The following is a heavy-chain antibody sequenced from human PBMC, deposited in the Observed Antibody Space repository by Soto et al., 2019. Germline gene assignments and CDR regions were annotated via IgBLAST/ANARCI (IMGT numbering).Heavy chain of an antibody. D-gene: IGHD6-13*01. V-gene: IGHV4-34*01. Sequence: QVQLHQWGAGLLKPSETLSLTCAVSGGSFSGYFWGWIRQPPGKGLEWIGEVNYGGSTNYTPSLKGRLTMAVDTYKHQVSLRLTSVNAADTAVYFCFRVGLSGSSWYYFDFWGQGSLVAVSS. CDR3: FRVGLSGSSWYYFDF. CDR2: VNYGGST. CDR1: GGSFSGYF. J-gene: IGHJ4*02.